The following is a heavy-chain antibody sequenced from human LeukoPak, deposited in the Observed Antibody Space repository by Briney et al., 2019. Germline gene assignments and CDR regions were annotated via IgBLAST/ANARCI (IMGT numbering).Heavy chain of an antibody. V-gene: IGHV3-74*01. CDR2: IKSDGSDT. J-gene: IGHJ6*02. Sequence: GGSLRLSCAASGFTFSSYWMHWVRQAPGKGLVWVSRIKSDGSDTGYADFVKGRVTIYRDNAKNTLYLQMNGLRVDDTAVYYCARQIYSGMDVWGQGTTVTVSS. CDR1: GFTFSSYW. CDR3: ARQIYSGMDV.